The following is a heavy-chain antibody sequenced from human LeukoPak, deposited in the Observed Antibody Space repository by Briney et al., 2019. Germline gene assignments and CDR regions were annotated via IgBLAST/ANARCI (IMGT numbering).Heavy chain of an antibody. Sequence: SDHVPRQASGFTIPSSSMLWLRPPRRQRLEWIGWIVVGSGNTNYAQKFQERVTITRDMSTSTAYMERSSLRSEDTAVYYCAADHSYGYSTWGQGTLVTVSS. CDR3: AADHSYGYST. D-gene: IGHD4-17*01. V-gene: IGHV1-58*02. J-gene: IGHJ5*02. CDR2: IVVGSGNT. CDR1: GFTIPSSS.